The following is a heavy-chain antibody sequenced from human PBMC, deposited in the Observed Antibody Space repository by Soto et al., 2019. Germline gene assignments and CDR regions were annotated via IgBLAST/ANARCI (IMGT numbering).Heavy chain of an antibody. CDR2: FDPEDGET. J-gene: IGHJ5*02. CDR1: GYTLTELS. D-gene: IGHD3-22*01. V-gene: IGHV1-24*01. CDR3: ATHYYDSSGYYQNWFDP. Sequence: ASVKVSCKASGYTLTELSMHWVRQAPGKGLEWMGGFDPEDGETIYAQKFQGRVTMTEDTSTDTAYMELSSLRSEDTAVYYCATHYYDSSGYYQNWFDPWGQGTLVTVSS.